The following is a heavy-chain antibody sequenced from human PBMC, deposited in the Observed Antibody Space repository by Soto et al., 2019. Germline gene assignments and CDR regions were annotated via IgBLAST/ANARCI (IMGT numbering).Heavy chain of an antibody. CDR1: GFTFSSYS. CDR3: ARVLAVAVADY. D-gene: IGHD6-19*01. CDR2: ISSSSSYI. J-gene: IGHJ4*02. V-gene: IGHV3-21*01. Sequence: GGSLRLSCAASGFTFSSYSMNWVRLAPGKGLEWVSSISSSSSYIYYADSVKGRFTISRDNAKNSLYLQMNSLRAEDTAVYYCARVLAVAVADYWGQGTLVTVSS.